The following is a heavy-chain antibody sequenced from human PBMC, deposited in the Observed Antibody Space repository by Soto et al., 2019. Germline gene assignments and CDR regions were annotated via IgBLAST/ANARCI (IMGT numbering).Heavy chain of an antibody. V-gene: IGHV1-18*01. J-gene: IGHJ6*03. D-gene: IGHD3-3*01. CDR2: ISAYNGNT. Sequence: ASVKVSCKASGYTFTSYGISWVRQAPGQGLEWMGWISAYNGNTNYAQKLQGRVTMTTDTSTSTAYMELRSLRSDDTAVYYCARDGSGYDFWSGYYTRNYYYYYTDVWGKGTTVTVSS. CDR1: GYTFTSYG. CDR3: ARDGSGYDFWSGYYTRNYYYYYTDV.